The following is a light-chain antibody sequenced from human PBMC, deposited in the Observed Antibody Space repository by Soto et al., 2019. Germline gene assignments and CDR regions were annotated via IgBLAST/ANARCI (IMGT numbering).Light chain of an antibody. Sequence: IQLTQSPSSLSASLGDRVTITCRASQGISSYLAWYQQKPGKAPKLLIYAASTLQSGVPSRFSGSGSGTDFTLTISSLQPEDFATYYCQQANSFPFTFGQGTRLEIK. CDR2: AAS. CDR3: QQANSFPFT. J-gene: IGKJ5*01. V-gene: IGKV1-9*01. CDR1: QGISSY.